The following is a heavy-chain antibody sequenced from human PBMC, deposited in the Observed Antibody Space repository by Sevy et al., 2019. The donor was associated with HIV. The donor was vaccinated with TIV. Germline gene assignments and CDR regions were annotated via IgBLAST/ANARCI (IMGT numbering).Heavy chain of an antibody. CDR2: ISGRSSYI. D-gene: IGHD2-2*01. CDR1: GFTFSDYY. V-gene: IGHV3-21*06. Sequence: GVSLRLSCAASGFTFSDYYMNWVRQAPGKGLEWVSSISGRSSYIHYADSVRGRFTISRDNAKNSLYLQMNSLRVDDRAVYFCARDGGCSSTSCLLYFDSWGQGALVTVSS. CDR3: ARDGGCSSTSCLLYFDS. J-gene: IGHJ4*02.